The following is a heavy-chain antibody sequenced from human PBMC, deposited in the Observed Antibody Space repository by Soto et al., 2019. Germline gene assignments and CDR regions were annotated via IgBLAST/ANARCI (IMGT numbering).Heavy chain of an antibody. J-gene: IGHJ3*02. CDR3: ARDRTEYYYDSSGYYYGAFDI. Sequence: GASVKVSCKASGGTFSSYAISWVRQAPGQGLEWMGGIIPIFGTANYAQKFQGRVTITADESTSTAYMELSSLRSEDTAVYYCARDRTEYYYDSSGYYYGAFDIWGQGTMVTVS. D-gene: IGHD3-22*01. V-gene: IGHV1-69*13. CDR1: GGTFSSYA. CDR2: IIPIFGTA.